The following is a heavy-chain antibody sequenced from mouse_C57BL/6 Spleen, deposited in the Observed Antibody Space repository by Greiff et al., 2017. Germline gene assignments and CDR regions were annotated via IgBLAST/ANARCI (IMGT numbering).Heavy chain of an antibody. CDR1: GYTFTSYW. V-gene: IGHV1-7*01. Sequence: QVQLKESGAELAKPGASVKLSCKASGYTFTSYWMHWVKQRPGQGLEWIGYINPSSGYTKYNQKFKDKGTLAADKSSSTAYMQLSSLTYVDSAVYYCARDCGSSYEDYWGQGTTLTVSS. CDR2: INPSSGYT. CDR3: ARDCGSSYEDY. J-gene: IGHJ2*01. D-gene: IGHD1-1*01.